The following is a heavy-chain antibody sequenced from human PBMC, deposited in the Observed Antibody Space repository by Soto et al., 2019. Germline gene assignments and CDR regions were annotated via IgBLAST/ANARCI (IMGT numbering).Heavy chain of an antibody. V-gene: IGHV4-34*01. CDR2: INHSGST. CDR3: ARGRQILEWAKRGYYYYGMDV. CDR1: GGSFSGYY. J-gene: IGHJ6*02. Sequence: QVQLQQWGAGLLKPSETLSLTCAVYGGSFSGYYWSWIRQPPGKGLEWIGEINHSGSTNYNPSLKSRVTISVDTSKNQFSLKLSSVTAADTAVYYCARGRQILEWAKRGYYYYGMDVWGQGTTVTVSS. D-gene: IGHD3-3*01.